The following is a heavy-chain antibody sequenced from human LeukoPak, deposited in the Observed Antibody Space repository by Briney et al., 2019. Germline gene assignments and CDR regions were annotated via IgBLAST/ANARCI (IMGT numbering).Heavy chain of an antibody. CDR3: AALPCSGGSCYYYYYYYMDV. CDR2: ISSSSSYI. D-gene: IGHD2-15*01. J-gene: IGHJ6*03. V-gene: IGHV3-21*01. CDR1: GFTFSSYS. Sequence: GGSLRLSCAASGFTFSSYSMNWVRQAPGKGLEWVSSISSSSSYIYYADSVKGRFTISRDNAKNSLYLQMNSLRAEDTAVYYCAALPCSGGSCYYYYYYYMDVWGKGTTVTVSS.